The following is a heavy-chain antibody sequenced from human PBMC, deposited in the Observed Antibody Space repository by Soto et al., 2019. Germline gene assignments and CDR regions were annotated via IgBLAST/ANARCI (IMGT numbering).Heavy chain of an antibody. CDR3: ARGLSSGPEYYFDY. CDR1: GGSISSGGYY. D-gene: IGHD6-19*01. J-gene: IGHJ4*02. V-gene: IGHV4-31*03. CDR2: IYYSGST. Sequence: PSETLSLTCTVSGGSISSGGYYWSWIRQHPGKGLEWIGYIYYSGSTYYNPSLKSRVTISVDTSKNQFSLKLSSVTAADTAVYYCARGLSSGPEYYFDYWGQGTLVTVSS.